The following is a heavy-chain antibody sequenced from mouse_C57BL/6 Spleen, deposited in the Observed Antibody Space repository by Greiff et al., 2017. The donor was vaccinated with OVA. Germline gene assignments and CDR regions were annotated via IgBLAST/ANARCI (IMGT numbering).Heavy chain of an antibody. CDR3: ARLGNYYGSSYVDY. J-gene: IGHJ2*01. V-gene: IGHV1-80*01. CDR2: IYPGDGDT. Sequence: QVQLQQSGAELVKPGASVKISCRASGYAFSSYWMNWVKQRPGKGLEWIGQIYPGDGDTNYNGKFKGKATLTADKSSSTAYMQLSSLTSEDSAVYFCARLGNYYGSSYVDYWGQGTTLTVSS. D-gene: IGHD1-1*01. CDR1: GYAFSSYW.